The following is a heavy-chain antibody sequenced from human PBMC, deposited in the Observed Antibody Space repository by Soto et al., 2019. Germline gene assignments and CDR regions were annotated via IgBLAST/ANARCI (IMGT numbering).Heavy chain of an antibody. Sequence: GGSLRLSCAASGFTFSSYAMSWVRQAPGKGLEWVSAISGSGGSTYYADSVKGRFTISRDNSKNTLYLQMNSLRAEDTAVYYCAADRESGWYTVNYYYGMDVWGQGTTVTVSS. D-gene: IGHD6-19*01. V-gene: IGHV3-23*01. CDR1: GFTFSSYA. CDR2: ISGSGGST. J-gene: IGHJ6*02. CDR3: AADRESGWYTVNYYYGMDV.